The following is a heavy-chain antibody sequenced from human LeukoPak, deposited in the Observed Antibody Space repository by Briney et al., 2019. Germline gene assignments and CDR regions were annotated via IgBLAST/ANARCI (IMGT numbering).Heavy chain of an antibody. CDR2: INSKGGST. V-gene: IGHV3-74*01. J-gene: IGHJ5*02. CDR1: GFSFTTYW. Sequence: PGGSLRLSCAASGFSFTTYWMHWVRQDPGKGLVWVSRINSKGGSTIYAHSLKGRFTISRDNAKSTLYLQMNSLRAADTAVYYCVRAGERGCSDSRCARNWLDPWGQGNLVTVSS. D-gene: IGHD5-12*01. CDR3: VRAGERGCSDSRCARNWLDP.